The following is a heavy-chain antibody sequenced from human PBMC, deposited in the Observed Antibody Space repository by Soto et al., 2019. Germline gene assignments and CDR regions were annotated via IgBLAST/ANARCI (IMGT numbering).Heavy chain of an antibody. CDR1: GFTFNSYG. CDR3: ARELIVATRGHYYYYGMDV. V-gene: IGHV3-33*01. Sequence: PGGSLRLSCAASGFTFNSYGMHWVRQAPGKGLEWVAVIWYDGSNKYYADSVKGRFTISRDNSKNTLYLQMSSLRAEDTAVYYCARELIVATRGHYYYYGMDVWGQGTTVTVSS. J-gene: IGHJ6*02. CDR2: IWYDGSNK. D-gene: IGHD5-12*01.